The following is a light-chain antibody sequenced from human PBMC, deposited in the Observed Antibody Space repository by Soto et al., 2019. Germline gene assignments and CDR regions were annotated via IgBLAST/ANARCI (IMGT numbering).Light chain of an antibody. CDR1: QTIGTY. J-gene: IGKJ5*01. CDR3: QQLNAYPLT. CDR2: DAS. Sequence: IEATNCTSSLSASLGERGTSTGRASQTIGTYVNWYRQKSGAAPELLIYDASTLQSGVPSRFRGGASGTDFTLTISSLQLDDFATYYCQQLNAYPLTFGQGTRLEIK. V-gene: IGKV1-39*01.